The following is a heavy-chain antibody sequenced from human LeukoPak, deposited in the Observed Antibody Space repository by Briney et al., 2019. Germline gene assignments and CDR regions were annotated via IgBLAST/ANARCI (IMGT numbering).Heavy chain of an antibody. D-gene: IGHD2-15*01. J-gene: IGHJ5*02. CDR1: CGSISSSY. CDR3: ARHWSHSVAQFGRSYWFDP. Sequence: SETLSLTCSVSCGSISSSYWSWIPQPPGKGLEYMGYIYDRGSTNYNPSLKTRVTISVETSKTQFSLRLTFVPAADRVVYSCARHWSHSVAQFGRSYWFDPWGQGTLVTVYS. V-gene: IGHV4-59*08. CDR2: IYDRGST.